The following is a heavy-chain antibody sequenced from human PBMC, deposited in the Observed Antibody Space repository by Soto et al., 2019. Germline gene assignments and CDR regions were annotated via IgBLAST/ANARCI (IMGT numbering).Heavy chain of an antibody. J-gene: IGHJ4*02. V-gene: IGHV4-4*07. D-gene: IGHD5-12*01. CDR2: IFSSGST. CDR1: GGAINTFY. CDR3: AREGSYSAYNFAHGIQLWSFDF. Sequence: SETLSLTCTVAGGAINTFYWSLVRQLAGKGLEWIGRIFSSGSTGFNPSLESRVAMSVDTSKNHFSLNLSSVTAADMAVYYCAREGSYSAYNFAHGIQLWSFDFWGQGALVTVSS.